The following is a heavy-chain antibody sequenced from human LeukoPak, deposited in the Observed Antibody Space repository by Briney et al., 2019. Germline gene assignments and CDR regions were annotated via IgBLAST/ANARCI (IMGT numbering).Heavy chain of an antibody. D-gene: IGHD3-9*01. V-gene: IGHV4-59*01. Sequence: PSETLSLTCTVSGGFISSYYWSWIRQPPGKGLEWIGYIYYSGSTNYNPSLKSRVTISVDTSKNQFSLKLSSVTAADTAVYYCARDHTYYDILTGYSFGAFDIWGQGTMVTVSS. CDR3: ARDHTYYDILTGYSFGAFDI. CDR1: GGFISSYY. J-gene: IGHJ3*02. CDR2: IYYSGST.